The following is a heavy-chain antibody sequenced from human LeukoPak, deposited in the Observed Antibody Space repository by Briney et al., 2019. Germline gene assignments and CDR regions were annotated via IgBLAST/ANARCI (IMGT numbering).Heavy chain of an antibody. CDR3: ATVNAEPDY. J-gene: IGHJ4*02. CDR1: GFTFSSYA. D-gene: IGHD1-1*01. Sequence: GGSLRLSCAASGFTFSSYAMRWVRQAPGRGLEWVSTITGNGGRTYYADSVKGRFTISRDNSKNTLYIQMNGLRAEDTAVYYCATVNAEPDYWGQGTLVTVSS. V-gene: IGHV3-23*01. CDR2: ITGNGGRT.